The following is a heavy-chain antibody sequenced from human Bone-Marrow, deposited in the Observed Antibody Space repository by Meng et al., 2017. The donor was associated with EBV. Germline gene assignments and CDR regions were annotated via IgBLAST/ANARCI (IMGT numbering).Heavy chain of an antibody. J-gene: IGHJ5*02. Sequence: QVQLQQWGAGVLKPSEPLSFTCAVYGGSFSGYYWSWIRQPPGKGLEWIGEINHSGSTNYNPSLKSRVTISVDTSKNQFSLKLSSVTAADTAVYYCARVSGYSSGWYAFDTWGQGTLVTVAS. V-gene: IGHV4-34*01. CDR2: INHSGST. D-gene: IGHD6-19*01. CDR3: ARVSGYSSGWYAFDT. CDR1: GGSFSGYY.